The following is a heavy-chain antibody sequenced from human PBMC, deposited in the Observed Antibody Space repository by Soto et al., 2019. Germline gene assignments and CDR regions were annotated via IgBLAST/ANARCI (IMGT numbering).Heavy chain of an antibody. J-gene: IGHJ6*02. D-gene: IGHD3-3*01. CDR1: GGSFSGYY. CDR2: INHSGST. CDR3: ARGGYGLRFLERRMDV. V-gene: IGHV4-34*01. Sequence: SATLSLTCAVYGGSFSGYYWSWIRQPPGKGLEWIGEINHSGSTNYNPSLKSRVTISVDTSKNQFSLKLSSVTAADTAVYYCARGGYGLRFLERRMDVWGQGTTVTVSS.